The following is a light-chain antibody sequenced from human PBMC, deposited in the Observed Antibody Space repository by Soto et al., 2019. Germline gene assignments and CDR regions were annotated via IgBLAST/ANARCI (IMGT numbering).Light chain of an antibody. CDR2: EGS. J-gene: IGLJ2*01. Sequence: QSVLTQPASVSGSPGQSITISCTGTSSDVGSYNLVSWYQQHPGKAPKLMIYEGSKRPSGASNRFSGSKSGNTASLTISGLQAEDEADYYCCSYAGSSIHVVFGGGTKLTVL. CDR3: CSYAGSSIHVV. CDR1: SSDVGSYNL. V-gene: IGLV2-23*01.